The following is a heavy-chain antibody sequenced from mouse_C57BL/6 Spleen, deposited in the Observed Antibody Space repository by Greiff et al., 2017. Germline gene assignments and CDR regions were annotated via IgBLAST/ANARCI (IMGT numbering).Heavy chain of an antibody. V-gene: IGHV1-26*01. Sequence: VQLQQSGPELVKPGASVKISCKASGYTFTDYYMNWVKQSHGKSLEWIGDSNPKNGGTSYKQKFKGKATLTVDKSSSTAYMELRSLTSEDSAVYYCASGYPSFAYWGQGTLVTVSA. D-gene: IGHD2-14*01. J-gene: IGHJ3*01. CDR1: GYTFTDYY. CDR3: ASGYPSFAY. CDR2: SNPKNGGT.